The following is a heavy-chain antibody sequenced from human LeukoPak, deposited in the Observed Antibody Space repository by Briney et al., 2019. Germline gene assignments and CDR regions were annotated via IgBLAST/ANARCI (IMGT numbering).Heavy chain of an antibody. J-gene: IGHJ3*02. Sequence: ASVKGSCKASGYTFTSYGISWVRQAPGQGLEWMGRIIPILGIANYAQKFQGRVTITADKSTSTAYMELSSLRSEDTAVYYCARDFPPGGSGRIITGEIDIWGQGTMVTVSS. D-gene: IGHD3-10*01. CDR1: GYTFTSYG. V-gene: IGHV1-69*04. CDR2: IIPILGIA. CDR3: ARDFPPGGSGRIITGEIDI.